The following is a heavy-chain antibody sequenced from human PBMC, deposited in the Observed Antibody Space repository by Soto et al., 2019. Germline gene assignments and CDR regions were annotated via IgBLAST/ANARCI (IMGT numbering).Heavy chain of an antibody. J-gene: IGHJ4*02. V-gene: IGHV1-2*04. CDR3: VSWVSAHFDY. CDR2: INPNSGGT. Sequence: ASVKVSCKASGYAFTGYYMHWVRQAPGQGLEWMGWINPNSGGTNYAQKFQGWVTMTRDTSISTAYMELNSLRAEDTAVYYCVSWVSAHFDYWGQGTLVTV. CDR1: GYAFTGYY. D-gene: IGHD2-8*01.